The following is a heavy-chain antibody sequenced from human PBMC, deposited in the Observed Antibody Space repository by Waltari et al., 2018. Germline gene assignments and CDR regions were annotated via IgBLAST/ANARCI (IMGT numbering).Heavy chain of an antibody. CDR2: MSYTGAT. J-gene: IGHJ3*01. V-gene: IGHV4-39*01. D-gene: IGHD1-1*01. Sequence: GWIGQPPGQGLVWVGTMSYTGATYSSPSIESRVTVSRDTSKNQLSLKLVSVTAADTAVYYCATYIGASVGTAAFDVWGQGTMVAVSS. CDR3: ATYIGASVGTAAFDV.